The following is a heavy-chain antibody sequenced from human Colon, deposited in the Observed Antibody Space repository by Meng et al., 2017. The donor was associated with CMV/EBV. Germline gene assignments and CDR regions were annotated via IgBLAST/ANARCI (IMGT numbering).Heavy chain of an antibody. CDR2: INPNNSET. D-gene: IGHD3-10*01. Sequence: ASVKVSCKASGFTFTGYYMQWVRQAPGQGLEWMGWINPNNSETLYAQDFQGRVTTTRDTSINTYYMELSGLTSDDTAVYYCARGKRAQFLVGGWFDPWGQGTLVTVSS. CDR3: ARGKRAQFLVGGWFDP. CDR1: GFTFTGYY. V-gene: IGHV1-2*02. J-gene: IGHJ5*02.